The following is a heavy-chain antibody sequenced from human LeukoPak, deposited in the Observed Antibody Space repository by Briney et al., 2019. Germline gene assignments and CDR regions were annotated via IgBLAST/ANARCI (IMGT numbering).Heavy chain of an antibody. CDR2: IYYRGNT. J-gene: IGHJ5*02. V-gene: IGHV4-39*07. CDR3: ARGDYYAGGGRNWFDP. D-gene: IGHD3-16*01. Sequence: PSETLSLICTVSGDSISSYNYFWGWIRQPPGKGLEWVGSIYYRGNTYYNPSLKSRVTLSADTSKNQFSLKVTSVTAADTAVFYCARGDYYAGGGRNWFDPWGQGTLVTVSS. CDR1: GDSISSYNYF.